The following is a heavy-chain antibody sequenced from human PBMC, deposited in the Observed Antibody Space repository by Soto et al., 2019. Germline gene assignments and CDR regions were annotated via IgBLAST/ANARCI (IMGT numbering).Heavy chain of an antibody. CDR1: GGSISSYY. CDR2: IYYSGST. D-gene: IGHD2-2*01. J-gene: IGHJ4*02. CDR3: ARRSCSSTSCYAYYFDY. V-gene: IGHV4-59*08. Sequence: SETLSLTCTGSGGSISSYYWSWIRQPPGKGLEWIGYIYYSGSTNYNPSLKSRVTISVDTSKNQFSLKLSSVTAADTAVYYCARRSCSSTSCYAYYFDYWGQGTLVTVSS.